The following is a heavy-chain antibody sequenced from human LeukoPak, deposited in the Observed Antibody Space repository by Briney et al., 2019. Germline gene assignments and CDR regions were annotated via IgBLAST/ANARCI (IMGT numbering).Heavy chain of an antibody. J-gene: IGHJ4*02. V-gene: IGHV3-15*01. CDR3: TTDLGLTMIRGVIVY. D-gene: IGHD3-10*01. Sequence: KTGESLRLSCAASGFTFTNAWVTWVRQAPGKGLEWVGRIKSKGDGETTDYTAPVKGRFTMSRDDSKATLYLQMNSLAAEDTAVYYCTTDLGLTMIRGVIVYWGQGALVTVSS. CDR2: IKSKGDGETT. CDR1: GFTFTNAW.